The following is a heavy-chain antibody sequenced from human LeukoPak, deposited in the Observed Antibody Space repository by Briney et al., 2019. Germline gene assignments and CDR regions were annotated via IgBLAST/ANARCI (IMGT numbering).Heavy chain of an antibody. J-gene: IGHJ4*02. V-gene: IGHV3-66*01. CDR3: ARDLYYGSGGYYCDY. D-gene: IGHD3-10*01. CDR2: LQGGGTT. CDR1: GVTVSSNY. Sequence: GGSLRLSCAASGVTVSSNYMSWVRQAPGKGLEWVSVLQGGGTTHYADSVKGRFTISRDISKNTLYLQMNSLRVEDTAVYYCARDLYYGSGGYYCDYWGQGTLVTVSS.